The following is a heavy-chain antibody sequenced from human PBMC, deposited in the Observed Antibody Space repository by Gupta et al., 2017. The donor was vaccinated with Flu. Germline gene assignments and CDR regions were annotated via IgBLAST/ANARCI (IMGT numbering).Heavy chain of an antibody. Sequence: SSYLQWVRQAAGKGLVWVSRINPDGSSTTYAESVKGRFTIYRDNAKNTLYLQMNSLGDDDTAVYYCATVTSGCWGQGTLVTVSS. CDR3: ATVTSGC. V-gene: IGHV3-74*03. D-gene: IGHD4-17*01. CDR2: INPDGSST. J-gene: IGHJ4*02. CDR1: SSY.